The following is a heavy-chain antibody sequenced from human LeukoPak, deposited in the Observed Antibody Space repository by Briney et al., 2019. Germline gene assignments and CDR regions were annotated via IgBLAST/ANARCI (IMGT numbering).Heavy chain of an antibody. Sequence: GSLRLSCAASGFTFSSYAMSWVRQAPGKGLEWVSAISGSGGSTYYADSVKGRFTISRDNSKNTLYLQMNSLRAEDTAVYYCAKAFGIGPYDYVWGSPLDYWGQGTLVTVSS. CDR2: ISGSGGST. CDR3: AKAFGIGPYDYVWGSPLDY. D-gene: IGHD3-16*01. J-gene: IGHJ4*02. CDR1: GFTFSSYA. V-gene: IGHV3-23*01.